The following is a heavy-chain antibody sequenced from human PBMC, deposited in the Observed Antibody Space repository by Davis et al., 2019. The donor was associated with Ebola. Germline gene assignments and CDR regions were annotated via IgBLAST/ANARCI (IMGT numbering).Heavy chain of an antibody. D-gene: IGHD2-21*01. V-gene: IGHV3-23*01. CDR1: GFAFSNSA. Sequence: GESLKISCAASGFAFSNSAMSWVRQVPGKGLDWVSSITISGDNTFYANSVKGRFTISRDNSKKTLYLQMESLRAEDTAVYSCAKLIAGATHYMDVWGKGTTVTVSS. J-gene: IGHJ6*03. CDR3: AKLIAGATHYMDV. CDR2: ITISGDNT.